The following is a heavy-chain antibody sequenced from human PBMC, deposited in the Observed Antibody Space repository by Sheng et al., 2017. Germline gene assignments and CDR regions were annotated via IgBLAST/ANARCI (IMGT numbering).Heavy chain of an antibody. J-gene: IGHJ5*02. CDR3: ARDRRGGSKTYGLAIWGNPTGDWFDP. CDR2: IKQDGSEK. V-gene: IGHV3-7*01. CDR1: GFTFSSYW. Sequence: EVQLVESGGGLVQPGGSLRLSCAASGFTFSSYWMSWVRQAPGKGLEWVANIKQDGSEKYYVDSVKGRFTISRDNAKNSLYLQMNSLRAEDTAVYYCARDRRGGSKTYGLAIWGNPTGDWFDPWGQGTLVTVSS. D-gene: IGHD3-16*01.